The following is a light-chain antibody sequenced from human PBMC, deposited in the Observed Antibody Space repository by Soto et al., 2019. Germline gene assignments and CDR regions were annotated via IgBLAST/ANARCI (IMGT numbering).Light chain of an antibody. V-gene: IGKV3-15*01. CDR2: GAS. CDR1: QSVSSN. J-gene: IGKJ1*01. Sequence: ILVPQSPATLSVSPGERATLSCRASQSVSSNLAWYQQKTGQAPRILLYGASTRAAGIPARFSGSGSGTEFTLTISSLQSEDVAVEYCQQYNNWPPPFGQGTKVDI. CDR3: QQYNNWPPP.